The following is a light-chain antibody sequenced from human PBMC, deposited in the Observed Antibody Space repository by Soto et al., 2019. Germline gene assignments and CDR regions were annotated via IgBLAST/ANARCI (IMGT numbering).Light chain of an antibody. J-gene: IGKJ1*01. Sequence: AIRMTQSPSSLSASTGDRVTITCRASQGISSYLAWYQQKPGKAPKLLIYKASTLKSGVPSRFSGSGSGTDFTLTISSLQPEDFATYYCLQDYNYPRTFGQGTKVDI. CDR3: LQDYNYPRT. V-gene: IGKV1-8*01. CDR1: QGISSY. CDR2: KAS.